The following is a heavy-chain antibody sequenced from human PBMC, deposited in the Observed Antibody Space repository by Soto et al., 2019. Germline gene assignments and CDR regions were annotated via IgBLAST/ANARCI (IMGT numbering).Heavy chain of an antibody. Sequence: SWGSLRLSCVASGFSLSQYGMIRIRQTPQKTLEWVASISGNKMTTFYPDSVKGRFFISRDNSDNTLHLQMNTLRDYDTAVYYCARDRVLVQGAWIGYDMDVWGQGTTVTVSS. CDR2: ISGNKMTT. D-gene: IGHD3-10*01. V-gene: IGHV3-23*01. CDR1: GFSLSQYG. J-gene: IGHJ6*02. CDR3: ARDRVLVQGAWIGYDMDV.